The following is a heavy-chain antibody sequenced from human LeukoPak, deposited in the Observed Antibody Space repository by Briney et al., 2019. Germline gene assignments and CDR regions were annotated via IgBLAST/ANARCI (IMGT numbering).Heavy chain of an antibody. V-gene: IGHV3-30*03. CDR2: VSKDTVTK. J-gene: IGHJ4*02. CDR1: GFMFSSNW. CDR3: AGDRWRGAPDYFDC. D-gene: IGHD1-26*01. Sequence: GGSLRLSCAASGFMFSSNWMSWVRLAPGKGLEWVAVVSKDTVTKFYRDSVKGRFTVSTDSSKNTVYLQMTGLRSEDTAVYYCAGDRWRGAPDYFDCWGQGTLVTVSS.